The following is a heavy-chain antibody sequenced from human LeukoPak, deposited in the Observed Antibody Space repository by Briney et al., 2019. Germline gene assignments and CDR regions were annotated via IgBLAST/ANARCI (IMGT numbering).Heavy chain of an antibody. J-gene: IGHJ4*02. D-gene: IGHD5-12*01. Sequence: PGGSLRLSCAASGFTFSSYWMNWARQAPGKGLEWVASINHNGNVNYYVDSVKGRFTISRDNSKNTLYLLMNSLRAEDTAVYYCARERRGALDYWGQGTLVTVSS. CDR3: ARERRGALDY. V-gene: IGHV3-7*01. CDR2: INHNGNVN. CDR1: GFTFSSYW.